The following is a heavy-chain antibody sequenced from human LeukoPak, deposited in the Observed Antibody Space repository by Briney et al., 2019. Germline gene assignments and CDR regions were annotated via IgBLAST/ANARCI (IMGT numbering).Heavy chain of an antibody. Sequence: GGSLRLSCAASGFTFSSYSMNWVRQAPGKGLEWVSGISGRGDSTYSADSVKGRFTISRDNSKNTLYVQMNSLRAEDTAVYYCARHMSHIVVVPADVWGKGTTVTVSS. V-gene: IGHV3-23*01. CDR3: ARHMSHIVVVPADV. CDR2: ISGRGDST. CDR1: GFTFSSYS. D-gene: IGHD2-2*01. J-gene: IGHJ6*04.